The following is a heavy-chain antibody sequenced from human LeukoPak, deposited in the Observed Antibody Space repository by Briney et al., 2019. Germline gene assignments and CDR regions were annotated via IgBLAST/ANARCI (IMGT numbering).Heavy chain of an antibody. CDR3: ARDGRSSGWNDY. CDR2: INPSGGST. Sequence: ASVKVSCKASGYTFTSYYMHCVRQAPGQGLEWMGIINPSGGSTSYAKKFQGRVTMIRDTSTSTVYMELSSLRSEDTAVYYCARDGRSSGWNDYWGQGTLVTVSS. V-gene: IGHV1-46*01. CDR1: GYTFTSYY. D-gene: IGHD6-19*01. J-gene: IGHJ4*02.